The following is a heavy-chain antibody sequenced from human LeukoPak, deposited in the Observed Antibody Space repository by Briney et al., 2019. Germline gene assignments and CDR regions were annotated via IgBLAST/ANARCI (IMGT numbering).Heavy chain of an antibody. Sequence: SETLSLTCTVSGDSINSLDLWSWVRQPPGQGLEWIGEMYLSGTTHSDPSVKSRVTISIDKSKNQFFLNLSSVTAADTAVYYCAGLVGRYSSGLYYYYFDYWGQGTLVTVSS. J-gene: IGHJ4*02. D-gene: IGHD3-22*01. CDR1: GDSINSLDL. V-gene: IGHV4-4*02. CDR2: MYLSGTT. CDR3: AGLVGRYSSGLYYYYFDY.